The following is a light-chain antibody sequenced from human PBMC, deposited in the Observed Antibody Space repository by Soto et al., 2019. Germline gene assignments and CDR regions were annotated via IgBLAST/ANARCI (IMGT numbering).Light chain of an antibody. CDR2: DAS. J-gene: IGKJ1*01. Sequence: DIQMTQSPSTLSASIGDRVTITCRASQNINKWLAWHQQKPGKAPKLLIYDASSLQSGVPPRFSSSGSGTEFTLTIRSLQPDDIATYFCQQSYSTPPWTFGQGTKVDIK. CDR1: QNINKW. V-gene: IGKV1-5*01. CDR3: QQSYSTPPWT.